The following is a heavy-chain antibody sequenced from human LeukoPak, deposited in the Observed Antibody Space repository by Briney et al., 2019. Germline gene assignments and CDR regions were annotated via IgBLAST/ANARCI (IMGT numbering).Heavy chain of an antibody. J-gene: IGHJ3*02. CDR3: AKDRCSGSYCAFDI. CDR2: ISGSGGST. Sequence: GGSLRLSCAASGFTFSSYAMSWVRHAPGKGLEWVSAISGSGGSTYYADSVKGRLTISRHNSKNTLYLQMNSLRAEDTAVYYCAKDRCSGSYCAFDIWGQGTMVTVSS. V-gene: IGHV3-23*01. CDR1: GFTFSSYA. D-gene: IGHD1-26*01.